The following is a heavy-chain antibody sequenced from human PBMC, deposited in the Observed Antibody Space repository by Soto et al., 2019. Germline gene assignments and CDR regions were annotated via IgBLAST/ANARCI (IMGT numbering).Heavy chain of an antibody. Sequence: TLSLTCAVSGGSISSGGYSWSWIRQPPGKGLEWIGYIYHSGSTNYNPSLKSRVTISVDTSKNQFSLKLNSVTAADTAVYYCARVNYGNYYYYYGMDVWGQGTTVTVSS. J-gene: IGHJ6*02. V-gene: IGHV4-30-2*01. CDR3: ARVNYGNYYYYYGMDV. CDR2: IYHSGST. D-gene: IGHD4-17*01. CDR1: GGSISSGGYS.